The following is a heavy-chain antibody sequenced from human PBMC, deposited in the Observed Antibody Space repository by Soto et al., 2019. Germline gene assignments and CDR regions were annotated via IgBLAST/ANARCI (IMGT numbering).Heavy chain of an antibody. D-gene: IGHD4-4*01. CDR2: ISSSGTTV. J-gene: IGHJ5*02. V-gene: IGHV3-48*03. CDR1: GFPCSNFY. CDR3: AKHTVTTFWFDP. Sequence: LGLSCFASGFPCSNFYMNWVRQAPVKGLEWISYISSSGTTVDYADSVKGRFTISRDNAKYTLYLQMNSLRAEDTAVYYCAKHTVTTFWFDPWGQGTLVTLSS.